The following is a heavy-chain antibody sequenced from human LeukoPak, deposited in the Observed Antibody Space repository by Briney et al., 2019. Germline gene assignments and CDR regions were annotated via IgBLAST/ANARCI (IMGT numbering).Heavy chain of an antibody. Sequence: SETLSLTCTGTGGSNSRYYWSWIRQPAGKGLEWIGRIYTSGSTNYNPSLKSRVTMSVDTSKNQFSLKLSSVTASDTAVYYCTRDRYDILTGYSSFDYWGQGTLVTVSS. D-gene: IGHD3-9*01. J-gene: IGHJ4*02. CDR1: GGSNSRYY. CDR3: TRDRYDILTGYSSFDY. CDR2: IYTSGST. V-gene: IGHV4-4*07.